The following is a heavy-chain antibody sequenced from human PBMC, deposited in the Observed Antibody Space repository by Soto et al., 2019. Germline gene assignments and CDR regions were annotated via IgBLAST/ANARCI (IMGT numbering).Heavy chain of an antibody. Sequence: GGSLRLSCAASGFTFSSYGMHWVRQAPGKGLEWVAIIKYDGSKKYYVDSVKGRFTISRDNAKNSLYLQMNSLRAEDTAVYYCARDPFEAAAGTVNYWGRGTLVTVSS. D-gene: IGHD6-13*01. V-gene: IGHV3-7*01. J-gene: IGHJ4*02. CDR2: IKYDGSKK. CDR3: ARDPFEAAAGTVNY. CDR1: GFTFSSYG.